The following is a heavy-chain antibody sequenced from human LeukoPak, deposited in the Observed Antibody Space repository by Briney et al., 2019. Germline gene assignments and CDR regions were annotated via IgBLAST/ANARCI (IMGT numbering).Heavy chain of an antibody. CDR1: GFTFRSYS. V-gene: IGHV4-34*01. CDR2: INHSGST. Sequence: PGGSPRLSCAASGFTFRSYSMSWIRQPPGKGLEWIGEINHSGSTNYNPSLKSRVTISVDTSKNQFSLKLSSVTAADTAVYYCARVYGDYGALVDGYFDYWGQGTLVTVSS. D-gene: IGHD4-17*01. CDR3: ARVYGDYGALVDGYFDY. J-gene: IGHJ4*02.